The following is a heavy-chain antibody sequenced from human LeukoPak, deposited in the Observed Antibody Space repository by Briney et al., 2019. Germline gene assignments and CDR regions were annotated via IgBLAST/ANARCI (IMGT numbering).Heavy chain of an antibody. CDR2: IIPILGIA. CDR3: AKATGGPRDAFDI. V-gene: IGHV1-69*04. Sequence: GASVKVSCKASGGTFSSYAISWVRQAPGQGLEWMGRIIPILGIANYAQKFQGRVTITADKSTSTAYMELSSLRSEDTALYYCAKATGGPRDAFDIWGQGTMVTVSS. J-gene: IGHJ3*02. D-gene: IGHD1-1*01. CDR1: GGTFSSYA.